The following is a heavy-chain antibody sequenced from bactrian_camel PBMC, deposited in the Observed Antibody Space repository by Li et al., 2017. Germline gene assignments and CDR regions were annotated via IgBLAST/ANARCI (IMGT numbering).Heavy chain of an antibody. D-gene: IGHD7*01. CDR2: ISFGGTTT. Sequence: VQLVESGGGSVQAGGSLRLSCAASGFTFTDYGMSWVRQAPGKGLEWVAGISFGGTTTAVTDAAKGRFTISRDNTQNILYLQLNSLKTEDTGMYYCNHGTDRGQGTQVTVS. CDR1: GFTFTDYG. V-gene: IGHV3S40*01. J-gene: IGHJ4*01.